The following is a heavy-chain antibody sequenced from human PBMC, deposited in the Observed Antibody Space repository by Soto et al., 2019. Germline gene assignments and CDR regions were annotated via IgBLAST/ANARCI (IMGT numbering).Heavy chain of an antibody. D-gene: IGHD6-6*01. CDR2: IYYSGST. CDR1: GGSISSYY. J-gene: IGHJ6*02. CDR3: ARGKKSRAYSRSSGYYYYGMDV. Sequence: PSETLSLTCTVSGGSISSYYWSWIRQPPGKGLEWIGYIYYSGSTNYNPSLKSRVTISVDTSKNQFSLKLSSVTAADTAVYYCARGKKSRAYSRSSGYYYYGMDVWGQGTTVTVSS. V-gene: IGHV4-59*12.